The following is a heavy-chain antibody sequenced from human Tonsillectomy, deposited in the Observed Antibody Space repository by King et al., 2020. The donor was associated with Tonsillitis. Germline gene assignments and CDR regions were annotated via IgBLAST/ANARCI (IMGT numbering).Heavy chain of an antibody. CDR3: ARGEGIYGVVNYYAMDV. Sequence: QLVQSGAEVKKPGSTVKVSCKASGGTFTNYAINWVRQAPGQGLEWLGRVIPLRGSSKYAQKYQGRVTITADTATTTAYMELRSLTSEDTAVYYCARGEGIYGVVNYYAMDVWGQGTTVSVFS. D-gene: IGHD3-3*01. CDR2: VIPLRGSS. CDR1: GGTFTNYA. V-gene: IGHV1-69*09. J-gene: IGHJ6*02.